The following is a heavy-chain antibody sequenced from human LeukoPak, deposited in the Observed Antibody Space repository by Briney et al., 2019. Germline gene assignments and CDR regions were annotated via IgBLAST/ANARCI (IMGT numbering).Heavy chain of an antibody. Sequence: ASVKVSCKASGYTFTNFGITWVRQAPGQGLDWMGWISEYKGNTNYAPNLQGRVTMTTATSTSTAYMELRSLISDDTAIYYCARGGVVPATVSNWFDPWGQGTLVTVSS. D-gene: IGHD2-2*01. J-gene: IGHJ5*02. CDR1: GYTFTNFG. CDR3: ARGGVVPATVSNWFDP. CDR2: ISEYKGNT. V-gene: IGHV1-18*01.